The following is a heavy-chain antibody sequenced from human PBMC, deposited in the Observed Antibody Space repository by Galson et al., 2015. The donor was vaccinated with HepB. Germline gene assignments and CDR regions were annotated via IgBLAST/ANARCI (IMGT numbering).Heavy chain of an antibody. CDR1: GFNVSSNY. J-gene: IGHJ3*02. CDR2: VYSGGST. CDR3: ARGIVAPISDAFDI. D-gene: IGHD3-22*01. Sequence: SLRLSCAASGFNVSSNYTSWVRQAPGKGLEWVSLVYSGGSTYYADSVKGRFTISRDNSKNTLYLQMNSLRAEDTAVYYCARGIVAPISDAFDIWGQGTMVTVSS. V-gene: IGHV3-53*01.